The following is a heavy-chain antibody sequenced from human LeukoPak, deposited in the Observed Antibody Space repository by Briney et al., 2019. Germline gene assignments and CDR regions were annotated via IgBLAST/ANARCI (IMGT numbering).Heavy chain of an antibody. J-gene: IGHJ4*02. D-gene: IGHD3-10*01. CDR1: GGSISSSSYY. V-gene: IGHV4-39*02. CDR2: IYYSGST. Sequence: PSETLSLTCTVSGGSISSSSYYWGWIRQPPGKGLEWIGSIYYSGSTYYNPSLKSRVTISVDTSKNQLSLKLSSVTAADTAVYYCARDRGAMVRGVIDYWGQGTLVTVSS. CDR3: ARDRGAMVRGVIDY.